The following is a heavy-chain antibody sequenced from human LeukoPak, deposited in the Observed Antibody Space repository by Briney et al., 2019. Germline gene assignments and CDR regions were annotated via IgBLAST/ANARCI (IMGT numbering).Heavy chain of an antibody. Sequence: ASVKVSCKASGYTFTGYYMHWVRQAPGQGLEWMGWINPNSGDTNYAQKFQGRVTMTRDTSISTAYMELSRLRSDDTAVYYCARARTYCSGGSCYSPGVWFDPWGQGTLVTVSS. CDR2: INPNSGDT. CDR3: ARARTYCSGGSCYSPGVWFDP. V-gene: IGHV1-2*02. D-gene: IGHD2-15*01. J-gene: IGHJ5*02. CDR1: GYTFTGYY.